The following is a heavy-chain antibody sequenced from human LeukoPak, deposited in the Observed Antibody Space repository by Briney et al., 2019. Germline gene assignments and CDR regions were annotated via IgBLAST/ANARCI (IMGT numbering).Heavy chain of an antibody. Sequence: GGSLRLSCAASEFSVGSNYMTWVRQAPGKGLVWVSRIDNDGGSTTYADSVKGRFTISRDNAKNTLYLQMNSVRAEDTAVYYCARSSYPYYFDYWGQGTLVTVSS. J-gene: IGHJ4*02. V-gene: IGHV3-74*01. CDR2: IDNDGGST. CDR1: EFSVGSNY. CDR3: ARSSYPYYFDY. D-gene: IGHD6-6*01.